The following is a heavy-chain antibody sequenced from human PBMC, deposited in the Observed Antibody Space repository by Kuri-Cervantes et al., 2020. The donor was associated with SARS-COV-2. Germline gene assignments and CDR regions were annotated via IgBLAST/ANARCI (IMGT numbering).Heavy chain of an antibody. V-gene: IGHV1-8*03. CDR3: ARAPDLRGYCSGGSCPRDDAFDI. J-gene: IGHJ3*02. CDR1: GYTLTSYD. CDR2: MNPNSGNT. D-gene: IGHD2-15*01. Sequence: ASVKVSCKASGYTLTSYDTNWVRQATGQGLEWMGWMNPNSGNTGYAQKFQGRVTITRNTSISTAYMELNSLRAEDTAVYYCARAPDLRGYCSGGSCPRDDAFDIWGQGTMVTVSS.